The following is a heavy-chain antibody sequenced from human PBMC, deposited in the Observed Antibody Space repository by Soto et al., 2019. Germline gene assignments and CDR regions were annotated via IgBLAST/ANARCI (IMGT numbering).Heavy chain of an antibody. CDR2: FDLEDGET. Sequence: ASVKVSCKVSGYTLTELSMHWVRQAPGKGLEWMGGFDLEDGETIYAQKFQGRVTMTEDTSTDTAYMELSSLRSEDTAVYYCATVIVPAAMLVYFQHWGQGTLVTVSS. V-gene: IGHV1-24*01. J-gene: IGHJ1*01. CDR1: GYTLTELS. D-gene: IGHD2-2*01. CDR3: ATVIVPAAMLVYFQH.